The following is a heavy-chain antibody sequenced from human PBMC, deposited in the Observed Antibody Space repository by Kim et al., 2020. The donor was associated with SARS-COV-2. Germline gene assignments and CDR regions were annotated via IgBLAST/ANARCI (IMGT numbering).Heavy chain of an antibody. CDR2: ISYDGSNT. J-gene: IGHJ6*02. D-gene: IGHD3-10*01. V-gene: IGHV3-30*18. CDR3: AKESGSGCYYAWTYYYYGMGV. Sequence: GGSLRLSCAASGFTFSSYGMHWVRQAPGKGLVWVSVISYDGSNTNYADSVKGRFTISRDNSKNTLYLQMNSLRAEDTAVYYCAKESGSGCYYAWTYYYYGMGVWGQGTTVTVSS. CDR1: GFTFSSYG.